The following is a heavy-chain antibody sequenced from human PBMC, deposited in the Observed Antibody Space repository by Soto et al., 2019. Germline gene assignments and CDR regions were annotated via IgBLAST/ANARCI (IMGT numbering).Heavy chain of an antibody. D-gene: IGHD4-17*01. CDR3: ARARTPYGDYHGLDI. J-gene: IGHJ3*02. V-gene: IGHV1-18*01. CDR2: ISVYNGNT. Sequence: PVEVSCKASGGTFSSYAISWVRQATGEGLECMGWISVYNGNTNYAQKFQGRVTMTADTSRSTAYMELRSLRSDDTAVYYCARARTPYGDYHGLDIWGQGTMVT. CDR1: GGTFSSYA.